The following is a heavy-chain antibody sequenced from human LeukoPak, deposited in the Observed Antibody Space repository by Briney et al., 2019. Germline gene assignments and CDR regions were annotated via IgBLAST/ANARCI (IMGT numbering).Heavy chain of an antibody. CDR2: ISAYNGNT. Sequence: EASVKVSCKASGYTFTSYGISWVRQAPGQGLEWMGWISAYNGNTNYAQKFQGRVTITTDESTSTAYMELSSLRSEDTAVYYCAWLGIPDDAFDIWGQGTMVTVSS. CDR1: GYTFTSYG. D-gene: IGHD6-19*01. CDR3: AWLGIPDDAFDI. J-gene: IGHJ3*02. V-gene: IGHV1-18*01.